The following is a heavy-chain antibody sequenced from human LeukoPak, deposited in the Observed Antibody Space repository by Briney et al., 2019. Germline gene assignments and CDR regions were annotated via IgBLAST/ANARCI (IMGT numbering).Heavy chain of an antibody. J-gene: IGHJ4*02. CDR2: IWSDGTNK. CDR1: GFTFSSYG. Sequence: QPGGSLRLSCAASGFTFSSYGMHWVRQTPGKGLEWVTIIWSDGTNKYYADSVKGRFTISRDNSKNTLYLQMNSLRAEDTAVYYCARDRKYSCSGGSCYFDYWGQGTLVTVSS. D-gene: IGHD2-15*01. V-gene: IGHV3-33*01. CDR3: ARDRKYSCSGGSCYFDY.